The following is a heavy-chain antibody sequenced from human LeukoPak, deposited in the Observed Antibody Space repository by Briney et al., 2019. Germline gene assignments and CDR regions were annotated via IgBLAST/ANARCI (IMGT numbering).Heavy chain of an antibody. CDR3: AKTMGSIFSPFDD. Sequence: GGSLRLSCAASGFTFSSYAMTWVRQAPGKGLEWVSGIGGSGGSTYYADSVKGRFTISRDNSKNTLYLQMNSLRAEDTAVYYCAKTMGSIFSPFDDWGQGTLVTVSS. D-gene: IGHD3-3*01. CDR2: IGGSGGST. V-gene: IGHV3-23*01. J-gene: IGHJ4*02. CDR1: GFTFSSYA.